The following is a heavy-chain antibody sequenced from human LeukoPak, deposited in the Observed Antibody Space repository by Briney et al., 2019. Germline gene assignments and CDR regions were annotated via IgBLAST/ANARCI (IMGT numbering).Heavy chain of an antibody. D-gene: IGHD6-19*01. J-gene: IGHJ6*04. V-gene: IGHV3-21*01. Sequence: GGSLRLSCAASGFTFSSYSMNWVHQAPGKGLEWVSSISSSSSYIYYADSVKGRFTISRDNAKNSLYLQMNSLRAEDTAVYYCASSRSSSGWYYGMDVWGKGTTVTVSS. CDR1: GFTFSSYS. CDR2: ISSSSSYI. CDR3: ASSRSSSGWYYGMDV.